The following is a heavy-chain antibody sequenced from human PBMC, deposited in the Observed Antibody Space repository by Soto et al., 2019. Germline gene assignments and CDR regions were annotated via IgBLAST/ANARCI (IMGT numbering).Heavy chain of an antibody. CDR1: GFTFSSYG. Sequence: GGSLRLSCEASGFTFSSYGMSWVRQAPGKGLEWVSVIGSNGVTTIYADSVKGRFTISRDNSKNTLFLQMNSLRDEDTAIYYCAKRGGASDAVLPTRYFDCWGQGTQVTVSS. V-gene: IGHV3-23*01. CDR3: AKRGGASDAVLPTRYFDC. J-gene: IGHJ4*02. CDR2: IGSNGVTT. D-gene: IGHD3-16*01.